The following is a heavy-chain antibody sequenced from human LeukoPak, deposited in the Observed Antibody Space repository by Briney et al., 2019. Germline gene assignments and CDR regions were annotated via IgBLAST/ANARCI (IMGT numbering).Heavy chain of an antibody. Sequence: SETLSLTCTVSGASISSYYWSWIRQPPGKGLEWIRYIYYSGSTNYNPSLKSRVTISVDTSKNQFSLRLSSVTAADTAVYYCARHRYYYDSSGYYYQPWGQGTLVTVSS. CDR3: ARHRYYYDSSGYYYQP. CDR2: IYYSGST. D-gene: IGHD3-22*01. CDR1: GASISSYY. J-gene: IGHJ5*02. V-gene: IGHV4-59*01.